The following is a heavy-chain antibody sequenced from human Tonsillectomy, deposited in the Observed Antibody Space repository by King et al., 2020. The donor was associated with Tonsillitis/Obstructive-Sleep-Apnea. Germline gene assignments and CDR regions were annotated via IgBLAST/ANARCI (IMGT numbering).Heavy chain of an antibody. Sequence: EMQLQESGGGLVQPGGSLRLSCAVSGLTFSRHWMTWVRQAPGKGLEWVANIKGEGGEKNYAASVKGRFTISGDNAKNSVYLQMSSLRAEDTAVYYCARDDHDYYDSSTYYFYYDAFDVWGQGTMVTVSS. CDR2: IKGEGGEK. J-gene: IGHJ3*01. CDR1: GLTFSRHW. CDR3: ARDDHDYYDSSTYYFYYDAFDV. D-gene: IGHD3-22*01. V-gene: IGHV3-7*04.